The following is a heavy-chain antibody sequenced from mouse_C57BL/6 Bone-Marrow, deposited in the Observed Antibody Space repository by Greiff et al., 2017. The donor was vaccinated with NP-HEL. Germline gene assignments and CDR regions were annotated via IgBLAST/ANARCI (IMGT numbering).Heavy chain of an antibody. V-gene: IGHV14-1*01. CDR1: GFNIKDYY. CDR2: IDPEDGDT. D-gene: IGHD2-5*01. Sequence: EVKLQQSGAELVRPGASVKLSCTASGFNIKDYYMHWVKQRPEQGLEWIGRIDPEDGDTEYAPKFQGKATMTADTSSNTAYLQLSSLTSEDTAVYYCTTYYSNYAFAYWGQGTLVTVSA. J-gene: IGHJ3*01. CDR3: TTYYSNYAFAY.